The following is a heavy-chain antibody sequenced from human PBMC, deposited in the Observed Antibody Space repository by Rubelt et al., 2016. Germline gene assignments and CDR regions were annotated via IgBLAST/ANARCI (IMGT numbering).Heavy chain of an antibody. J-gene: IGHJ4*02. Sequence: QVQLQQWGAGLLKPSETLSLTCAVYGGSFSGYYWSWIRQPPGKGLEWIGEINHSGSTTYNPSLKSRVTILVDTSKNQFSLQRNSVTAAETGVYYCARGMNYYGSGTYDFWGRGILVAVSS. V-gene: IGHV4-34*01. CDR1: GGSFSGYY. D-gene: IGHD3-10*01. CDR3: ARGMNYYGSGTYDF. CDR2: INHSGST.